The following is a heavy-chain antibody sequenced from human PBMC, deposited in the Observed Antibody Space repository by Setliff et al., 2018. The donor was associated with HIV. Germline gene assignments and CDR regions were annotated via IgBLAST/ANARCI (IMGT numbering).Heavy chain of an antibody. CDR3: AREHGTSSLKD. J-gene: IGHJ4*02. V-gene: IGHV1-46*01. D-gene: IGHD6-6*01. CDR1: GYTFTNYY. Sequence: ASVKVSCKASGYTFTNYYIHWVRQAPGQGLEWMGIINPGGGNTRYAQRFQGRVSMTRDTSTSTVYMELRTLRPEDTAVYYCAREHGTSSLKDWGQGTLVTVSS. CDR2: INPGGGNT.